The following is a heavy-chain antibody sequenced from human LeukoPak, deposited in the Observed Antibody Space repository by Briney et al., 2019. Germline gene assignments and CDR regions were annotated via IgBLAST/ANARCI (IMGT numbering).Heavy chain of an antibody. CDR2: IYYSGTT. J-gene: IGHJ4*02. D-gene: IGHD2-8*02. Sequence: SETLSLTCTVSGDSISNSNYYWGWIRQPPGKGLEWIGTIYYSGTTYYNPSLKSRVAVSVDTSRNQFSLRLNSITAADTAVYYCASRYSTGLHFDFWGQGTLVPVSS. V-gene: IGHV4-39*07. CDR3: ASRYSTGLHFDF. CDR1: GDSISNSNYY.